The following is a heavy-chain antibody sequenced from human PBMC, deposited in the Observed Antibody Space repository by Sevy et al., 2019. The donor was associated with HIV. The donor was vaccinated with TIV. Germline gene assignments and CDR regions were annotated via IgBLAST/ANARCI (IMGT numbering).Heavy chain of an antibody. D-gene: IGHD6-13*01. CDR3: VRRHRSNSWYVDY. Sequence: SETLSLTCTVSGGSISSSSHYWGWIRQPPGKGLEWIGIIYYSGSTYSTPSLKSRVTMSVDTSTNQFSLMLNSVSTADTAVYYCVRRHRSNSWYVDYWGRGTLVTVSS. CDR1: GGSISSSSHY. V-gene: IGHV4-39*01. J-gene: IGHJ4*02. CDR2: IYYSGST.